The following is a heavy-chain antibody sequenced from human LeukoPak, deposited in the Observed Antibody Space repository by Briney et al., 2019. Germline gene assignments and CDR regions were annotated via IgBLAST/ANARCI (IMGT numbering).Heavy chain of an antibody. D-gene: IGHD3-22*01. CDR1: GDPISSGSYY. J-gene: IGHJ6*04. CDR3: ASQSPYITRIVMDV. Sequence: PSETLSLACTVSGDPISSGSYYWGWIRQDPGKDLDWLGYIYYSGSSYYHASLDSRVTISVDTSKHQYSLKLTSLTAADTAVYYCASQSPYITRIVMDVWRKGATVTVSS. CDR2: IYYSGSS. V-gene: IGHV4-39*01.